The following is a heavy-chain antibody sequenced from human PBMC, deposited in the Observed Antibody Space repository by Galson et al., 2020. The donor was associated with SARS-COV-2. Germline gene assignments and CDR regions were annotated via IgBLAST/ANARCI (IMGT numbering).Heavy chain of an antibody. D-gene: IGHD6-13*01. CDR3: ARGYSSSWYFG. V-gene: IGHV4-38-2*01. CDR2: IYHSGST. Sequence: SETLSLTCAVSGYSISSGYYWGWIRQPPGKGLEWIGSIYHSGSTYYNTSLKSRVTISVDTSKNQFSLKLSSVTAADTAVYYCARGYSSSWYFGWGQGTLVTVSS. J-gene: IGHJ4*02. CDR1: GYSISSGYY.